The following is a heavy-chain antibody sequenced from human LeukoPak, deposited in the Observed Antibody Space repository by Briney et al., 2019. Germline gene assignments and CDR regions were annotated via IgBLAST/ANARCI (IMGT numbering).Heavy chain of an antibody. J-gene: IGHJ5*02. D-gene: IGHD2-15*01. CDR3: AREGLGWFDP. Sequence: SETLSLTCTVSGGSTSSYYWSWIRQLPGKGLEWIGYIYYSGSTNYNPSLKSRVTISVDTSKNQFPLKLSSVTAADTAVYYCAREGLGWFDPWGQGTLVTVSS. CDR1: GGSTSSYY. CDR2: IYYSGST. V-gene: IGHV4-59*01.